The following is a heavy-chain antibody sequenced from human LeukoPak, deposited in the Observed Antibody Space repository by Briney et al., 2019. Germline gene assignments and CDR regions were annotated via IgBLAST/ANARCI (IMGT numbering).Heavy chain of an antibody. D-gene: IGHD5-24*01. CDR1: GYSFTNYN. CDR2: IKPSGGDT. J-gene: IGHJ3*02. V-gene: IGHV1-46*01. CDR3: ARVRDGYNDAYDI. Sequence: ASVKVSCKTSGYSFTNYNLHWARQAPGQRLEWMGIIKPSGGDTNYAQKFQGRVFMTRDTSTSTVYLELSSLKAEDTAVYYCARVRDGYNDAYDIWGQGTVVTISS.